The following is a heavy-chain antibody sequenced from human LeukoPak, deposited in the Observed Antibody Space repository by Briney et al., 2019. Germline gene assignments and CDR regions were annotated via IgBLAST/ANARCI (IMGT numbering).Heavy chain of an antibody. CDR1: GFTFSSYW. CDR3: ARDGYSSGWGFDY. D-gene: IGHD6-19*01. CDR2: INSDGSST. Sequence: GGSLSLSCAASGFTFSSYWMHWVRQAPGKGLVWVTHINSDGSSTSYADSVKGRFTISRDNTKNTLHLQMNSLRAEDTAVYYCARDGYSSGWGFDYWGQGTLVTVSS. V-gene: IGHV3-74*01. J-gene: IGHJ4*02.